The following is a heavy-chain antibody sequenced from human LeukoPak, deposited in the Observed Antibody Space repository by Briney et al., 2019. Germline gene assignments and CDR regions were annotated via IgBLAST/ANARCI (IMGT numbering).Heavy chain of an antibody. D-gene: IGHD3-22*01. CDR3: ARLSPRFGDSSGYYYVWDAFDV. CDR1: GGSFSGYY. Sequence: PSETLSLTCAVYGGSFSGYYWSWIRQPPGKGLEWIGSLYYSGSTYYNSSLKSRVTISVDTSKKQFSLKLSSVTAADTAVYYCARLSPRFGDSSGYYYVWDAFDVWGQGTMVTVSS. V-gene: IGHV4-34*01. J-gene: IGHJ3*01. CDR2: LYYSGST.